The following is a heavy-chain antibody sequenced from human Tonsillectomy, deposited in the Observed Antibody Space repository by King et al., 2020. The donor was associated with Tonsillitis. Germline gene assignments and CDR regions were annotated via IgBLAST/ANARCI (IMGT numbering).Heavy chain of an antibody. J-gene: IGHJ4*02. Sequence: QLVQSGAEVKKPGASVNLSCKASGYTFTTYYIHWVRQVPGKGLEWLGVINPTGGGTTYAQKFQGRVTMTRDTSTSTGYMELSGLRSADTAVYYCARAGSSGAFYHWGQGTLVTVSS. D-gene: IGHD3-22*01. V-gene: IGHV1-46*01. CDR1: GYTFTTYY. CDR3: ARAGSSGAFYH. CDR2: INPTGGGT.